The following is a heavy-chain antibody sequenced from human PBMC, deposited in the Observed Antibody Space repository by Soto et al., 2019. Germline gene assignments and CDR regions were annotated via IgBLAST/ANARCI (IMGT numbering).Heavy chain of an antibody. CDR2: IIPLLGIT. V-gene: IGHV1-69*01. D-gene: IGHD1-20*01. J-gene: IGHJ1*01. CDR1: GGTFSGYA. CDR3: ARDPRSITGTTSSEDFQH. Sequence: QAQLMQSGAEVKKPVSSVKVSCKASGGTFSGYAINWVRQAPGQGLEWMGGIIPLLGITDYGQKFQGRITMAADESTGTAYMDLRGLRSEDTAVYYCARDPRSITGTTSSEDFQHWGQGTLVSVSS.